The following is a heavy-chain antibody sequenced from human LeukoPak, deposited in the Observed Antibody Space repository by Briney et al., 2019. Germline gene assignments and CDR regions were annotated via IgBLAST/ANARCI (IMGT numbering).Heavy chain of an antibody. CDR1: GYRFTSHY. Sequence: ASVKVSCKASGYRFTSHYIHWVRQAPGQGPEWLGWMHAGNGNTRYPEKFEGRVTMTRDTSSNTAYMDLSSLRSDDTAVYYCAREGSYCVGGDCYSFDSWGQGTLVTVSS. J-gene: IGHJ4*02. CDR2: MHAGNGNT. D-gene: IGHD2-21*02. CDR3: AREGSYCVGGDCYSFDS. V-gene: IGHV1-2*02.